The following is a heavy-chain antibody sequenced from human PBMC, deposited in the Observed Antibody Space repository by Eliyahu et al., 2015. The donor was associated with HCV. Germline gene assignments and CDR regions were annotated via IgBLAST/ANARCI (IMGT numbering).Heavy chain of an antibody. V-gene: IGHV4-59*08. CDR3: ARSYCSGGSCYDTFDY. D-gene: IGHD2-15*01. J-gene: IGHJ4*02. Sequence: QVQLQESGPGLVKPSETLSLTCTVSGGSISSYHWXWIRQPPGKGLEWIGYIYYTGSTNYNPSLKSRVTISVDTSNNQFSLKLTSVTAADTAVYYCARSYCSGGSCYDTFDYWGQGTLVTVSS. CDR2: IYYTGST. CDR1: GGSISSYH.